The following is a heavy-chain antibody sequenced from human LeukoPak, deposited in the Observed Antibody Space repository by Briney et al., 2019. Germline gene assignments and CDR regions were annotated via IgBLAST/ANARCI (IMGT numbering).Heavy chain of an antibody. J-gene: IGHJ4*02. CDR2: MNPNSGNA. CDR1: GYTFTSYD. Sequence: GASVKASCKASGYTFTSYDINWVRQAPGQGLEWMGWMNPNSGNAGYAQQFQGRVAMTRITSIDTAYMELSSLRSDDTAVYYCTRGYCSSSSCFYSDYWGQGTLVTVSS. CDR3: TRGYCSSSSCFYSDY. V-gene: IGHV1-8*02. D-gene: IGHD2-2*01.